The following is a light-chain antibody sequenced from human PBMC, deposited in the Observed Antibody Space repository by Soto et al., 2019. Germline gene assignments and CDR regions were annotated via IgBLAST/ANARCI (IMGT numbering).Light chain of an antibody. V-gene: IGKV1-39*01. CDR1: QSISSY. Sequence: DIQMTQSPSSLSASVGDRVTITCRASQSISSYLNWYQQKPGKAPNLLIYGASSLQSGVPSRFSGSGSGTDFSLTISSLQPEDFAAYYCQQSYSTTWTFGQGTKVEVK. J-gene: IGKJ1*01. CDR2: GAS. CDR3: QQSYSTTWT.